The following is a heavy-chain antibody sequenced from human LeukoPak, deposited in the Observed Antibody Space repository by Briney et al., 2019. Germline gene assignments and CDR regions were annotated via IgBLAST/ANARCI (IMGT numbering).Heavy chain of an antibody. D-gene: IGHD3-10*01. V-gene: IGHV3-33*01. CDR2: IWYDGSNK. J-gene: IGHJ6*02. Sequence: GGSLRLSCAASGLTFSSYGMHWVRQAPGKGLEWVAVIWYDGSNKYYADSVKGRFTISRDNSKNTLYLQMNSLRAEDTAVYYCARGVGNYYYVMDVWGQGTTVTVSS. CDR3: ARGVGNYYYVMDV. CDR1: GLTFSSYG.